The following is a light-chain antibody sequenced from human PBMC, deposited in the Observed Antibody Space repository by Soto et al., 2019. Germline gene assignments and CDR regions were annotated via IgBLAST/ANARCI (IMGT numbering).Light chain of an antibody. J-gene: IGKJ2*01. CDR3: QQYGSSPYT. V-gene: IGKV3-20*01. CDR1: QSVSSSY. CDR2: GAS. Sequence: EIVLTQSPATLSLSPGERATLSCRASQSVSSSYLAWYQQKPGQAPRLLIYGASSRATGIPDRFSGSGSGTDFTLTISRLEPEDFALYYCQQYGSSPYTIGQGTKLEIK.